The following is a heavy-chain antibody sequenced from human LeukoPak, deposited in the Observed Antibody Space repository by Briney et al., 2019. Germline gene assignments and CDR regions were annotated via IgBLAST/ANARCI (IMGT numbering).Heavy chain of an antibody. J-gene: IGHJ1*01. CDR2: ISSSGSTK. V-gene: IGHV3-11*04. CDR1: GFIFSDYY. CDR3: ASTHCSRTSCYGYFQH. D-gene: IGHD2-2*01. Sequence: GGSLRLSCAASGFIFSDYYMSWIRQAPGKGLEWVSYISSSGSTKYYAASVKGRFTISGDNAKNSLYLQMNSLRAEDTAVYYCASTHCSRTSCYGYFQHWGQGTLVTVSS.